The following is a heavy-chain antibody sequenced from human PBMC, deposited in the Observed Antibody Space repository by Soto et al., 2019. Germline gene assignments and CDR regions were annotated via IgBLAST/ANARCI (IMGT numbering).Heavy chain of an antibody. J-gene: IGHJ6*02. CDR2: ISYDGSNK. CDR1: GFTFSSYA. Sequence: PGGSLRLSCAASGFTFSSYAMHWVRQAPGKGLEWVAVISYDGSNKYYADSVKGRFTISRDNSKNTLYLQMNSLRAEDTAVYYCAREPRGTSFPYGMDVWGQGTTVTVSS. V-gene: IGHV3-30-3*01. CDR3: AREPRGTSFPYGMDV. D-gene: IGHD3-16*01.